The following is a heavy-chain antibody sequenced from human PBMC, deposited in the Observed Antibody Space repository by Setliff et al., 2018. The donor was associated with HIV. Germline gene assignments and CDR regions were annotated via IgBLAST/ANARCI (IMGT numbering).Heavy chain of an antibody. J-gene: IGHJ4*02. CDR3: ARGGGITWRSYSFDY. CDR1: GESFSNYY. D-gene: IGHD3-10*01. Sequence: SETLSLTCAVYGESFSNYYWSWIRQSPGKGLEWIGEINHSESTNYNPSLKSRVTISVDTSKKQFSLTLNSMTAEDTAVYYCARGGGITWRSYSFDYWGQGTLVTVSS. V-gene: IGHV4-34*01. CDR2: INHSEST.